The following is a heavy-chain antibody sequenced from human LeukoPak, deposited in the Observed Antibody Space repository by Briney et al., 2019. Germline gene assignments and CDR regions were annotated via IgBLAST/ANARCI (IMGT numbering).Heavy chain of an antibody. CDR2: MNPKSGNT. CDR1: GYTFTNYD. D-gene: IGHD1-7*01. Sequence: ASVKVSCKASGYTFTNYDINWVRQATGQGLEWMGWMNPKSGNTGYAQKFQGRVTMTTNTSIKTAYMELSSLRSEDTAVYYCATVGDNWNYYWFDPWGQGTLVTVSS. CDR3: ATVGDNWNYYWFDP. V-gene: IGHV1-8*01. J-gene: IGHJ5*02.